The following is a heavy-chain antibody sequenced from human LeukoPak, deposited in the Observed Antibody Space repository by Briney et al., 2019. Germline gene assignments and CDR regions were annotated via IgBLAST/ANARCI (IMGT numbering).Heavy chain of an antibody. D-gene: IGHD6-13*01. CDR2: MIATGERR. CDR3: ARELDLPGLAGLDALDM. V-gene: IGHV3-23*01. Sequence: GGGLILACSAHRLTLSNPAVARVRLGPGQRIDWVGGMIATGERRYYATSVKGRFTVSRDNSKDTVSLHRSSLRAEDTVLYDCARELDLPGLAGLDALDMWGHGTMVTVSS. CDR1: RLTLSNPA. J-gene: IGHJ3*02.